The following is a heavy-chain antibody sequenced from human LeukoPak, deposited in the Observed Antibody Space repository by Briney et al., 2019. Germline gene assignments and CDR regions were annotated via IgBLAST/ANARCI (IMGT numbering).Heavy chain of an antibody. D-gene: IGHD2-2*01. CDR3: ARVKVPAASGFDY. V-gene: IGHV4-39*07. Sequence: SETLSLTCTVSGDSISSSSYYWGWIRQPPGMGLEWIGSIYYSGSTYYNPSLKSRVTISVDTSKNQFSLKLSSVTAADTAVYYCARVKVPAASGFDYWGQGTLVTVSS. CDR2: IYYSGST. CDR1: GDSISSSSYY. J-gene: IGHJ4*02.